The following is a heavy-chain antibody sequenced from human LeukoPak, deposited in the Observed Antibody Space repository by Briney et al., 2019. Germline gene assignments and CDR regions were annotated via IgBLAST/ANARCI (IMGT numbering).Heavy chain of an antibody. CDR3: ARVEGWPITMVRDRTGYFDY. D-gene: IGHD3-10*01. J-gene: IGHJ4*02. CDR2: IIPIFGTA. CDR1: GGTFSSYA. Sequence: SVKVSCKASGGTFSSYAISWVRQAPGQGLEWMGGIIPIFGTANYAQKLQGRVTMTTDTSTSTAYMELRSLRSDDTAVYYCARVEGWPITMVRDRTGYFDYWGQGTLVTVSS. V-gene: IGHV1-69*05.